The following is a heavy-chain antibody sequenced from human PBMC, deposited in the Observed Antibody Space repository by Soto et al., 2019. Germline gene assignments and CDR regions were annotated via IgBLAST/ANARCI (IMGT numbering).Heavy chain of an antibody. CDR2: VYMSGST. Sequence: QVQLQESGPGLVKPSETLSLTCTVSVDSMTKYYWSWIRQPAGKGLEWIGRVYMSGSTNYNHYPKSRVTMSIDTANNHFYLDLKSVNAADTDVYYCARTVGAAYYLDFWGQGALVTVSS. CDR3: ARTVGAAYYLDF. CDR1: VDSMTKYY. D-gene: IGHD1-26*01. J-gene: IGHJ4*02. V-gene: IGHV4-4*07.